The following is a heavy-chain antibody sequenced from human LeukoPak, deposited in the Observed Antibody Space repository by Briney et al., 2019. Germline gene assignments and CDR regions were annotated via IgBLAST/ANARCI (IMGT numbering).Heavy chain of an antibody. D-gene: IGHD2-2*01. V-gene: IGHV1-8*01. J-gene: IGHJ6*03. CDR3: ARGGCSSTSCYPHYYYYMDV. Sequence: ASVKVSCTASGYTFTSYDINWVRQATGQGLEWMGWMNPNSGNTGYEQKFYGRGTMTSNTSISTAYMELSSLRSYDTAAYYCARGGCSSTSCYPHYYYYMDVWGKGTTVTISS. CDR1: GYTFTSYD. CDR2: MNPNSGNT.